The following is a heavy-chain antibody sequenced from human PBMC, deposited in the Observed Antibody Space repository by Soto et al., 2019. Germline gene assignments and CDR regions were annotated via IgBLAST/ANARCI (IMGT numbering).Heavy chain of an antibody. CDR2: ISVNNGNT. J-gene: IGHJ5*02. CDR1: GYSFSSYG. V-gene: IGHV1-18*04. Sequence: QIQLVQSGAEVKKPGASVKVSCKAYGYSFSSYGISWVRQAPGQGLEWMGWISVNNGNTNYAPKFQGRVTMTTDTSTSTAYMELRSLRSDDTAVYYCATSYDSGFDPWGQGTLVTVSS. D-gene: IGHD5-12*01. CDR3: ATSYDSGFDP.